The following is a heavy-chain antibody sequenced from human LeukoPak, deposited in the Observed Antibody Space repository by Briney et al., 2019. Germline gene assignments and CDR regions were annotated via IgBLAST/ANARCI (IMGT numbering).Heavy chain of an antibody. D-gene: IGHD3-9*01. CDR3: ARVHATGYFSLDLGY. CDR2: INPNTGGT. V-gene: IGHV1-2*02. Sequence: ASVKVSCKASGYTFTGYFMHWVRQAPGQGLDWMGWINPNTGGTKYAQKFPGRVTMTRDTSIGTAYMELSTVTSDDTAVYFCARVHATGYFSLDLGYWGQGTLVTVSS. CDR1: GYTFTGYF. J-gene: IGHJ4*02.